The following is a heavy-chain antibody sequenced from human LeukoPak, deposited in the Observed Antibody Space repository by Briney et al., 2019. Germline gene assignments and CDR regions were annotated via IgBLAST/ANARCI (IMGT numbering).Heavy chain of an antibody. CDR3: SPCGHAYDWFSP. V-gene: IGHV1-69*04. D-gene: IGHD5-12*01. Sequence: SVKVSCKAFGATLNIGHAFIWARQAPGQGLQWMGRIIPFLGEVNYAQNFQGRVSFTADKSTATMYMEMKGLSLDDTAIYYCSPCGHAYDWFSPWGQGTLVTVSS. CDR2: IIPFLGEV. J-gene: IGHJ5*02. CDR1: GATLNIGHA.